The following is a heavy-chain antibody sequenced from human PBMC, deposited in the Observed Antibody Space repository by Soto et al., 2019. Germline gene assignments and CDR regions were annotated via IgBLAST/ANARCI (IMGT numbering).Heavy chain of an antibody. CDR1: GFTFSSSG. CDR3: AKDGNVYSSGWYAPSLDY. D-gene: IGHD6-19*01. CDR2: ISYDGSNT. Sequence: QVQLVESGGGVVQPGRSLRLSCAASGFTFSSSGMHWVRQAPGKGLEWVAVISYDGSNTYYADSVKGRFTISRDNSKNTLYLQMNSLRAEDTAVYYCAKDGNVYSSGWYAPSLDYWGQGTLVTVSS. J-gene: IGHJ4*02. V-gene: IGHV3-30*18.